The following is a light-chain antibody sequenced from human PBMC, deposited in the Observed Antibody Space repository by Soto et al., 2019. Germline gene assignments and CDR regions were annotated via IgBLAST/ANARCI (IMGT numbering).Light chain of an antibody. CDR3: QQRSNWAPLT. V-gene: IGKV3-11*01. Sequence: ETVLTQSPATLSLSPGERATLSCRASQSVSSYLAWYQQKPGQAPRLLIYDASNRATGIPARFSGSGSGTDFTLTISSLEPEDFAVYYCQQRSNWAPLTFGGGTKVEIK. CDR1: QSVSSY. CDR2: DAS. J-gene: IGKJ4*01.